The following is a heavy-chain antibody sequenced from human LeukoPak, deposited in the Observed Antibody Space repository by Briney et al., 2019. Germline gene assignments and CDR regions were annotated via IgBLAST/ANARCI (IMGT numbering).Heavy chain of an antibody. CDR1: GFAFGGSG. Sequence: GGSLRLSCAASGFAFGGSGMHWVRQAPGKGLEWVAVISYDGSNKFYADSVKGRFTISRDNSKNTLDLQLNSLRAEDTAVYYCARDGQQLVPFDYWGQGTLVTVSS. D-gene: IGHD6-13*01. CDR2: ISYDGSNK. V-gene: IGHV3-30*03. CDR3: ARDGQQLVPFDY. J-gene: IGHJ4*02.